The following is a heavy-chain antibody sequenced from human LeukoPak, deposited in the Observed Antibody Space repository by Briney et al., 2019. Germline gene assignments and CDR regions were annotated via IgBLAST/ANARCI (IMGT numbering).Heavy chain of an antibody. D-gene: IGHD2-21*02. V-gene: IGHV6-1*01. CDR1: GDSVSSNSAA. J-gene: IGHJ3*02. Sequence: SQTLSLTCAISGDSVSSNSAAWNWIRQSPSRGLEWLGRTYYRSKWYNEYPVSVKSRITINPDTSKNQFSLQVESVTPEDTAVYYCARDVLVSAIFAFDIWGQGTVVTVSS. CDR2: TYYRSKWYN. CDR3: ARDVLVSAIFAFDI.